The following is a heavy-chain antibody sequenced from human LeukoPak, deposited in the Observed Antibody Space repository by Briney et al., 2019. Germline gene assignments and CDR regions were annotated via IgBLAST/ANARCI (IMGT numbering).Heavy chain of an antibody. D-gene: IGHD6-19*01. J-gene: IGHJ4*02. CDR1: GFTFSSYS. V-gene: IGHV3-21*01. CDR2: ISSSSSYI. CDR3: AREISGVADFFDY. Sequence: GGSLRLSCAASGFTFSSYSMNWVRQAPGKGLEWVSSISSSSSYIYYADSVKGRFTISRDNAQNSLYLQMNSLRAEDTAVYYCAREISGVADFFDYWGQGTLVTVSS.